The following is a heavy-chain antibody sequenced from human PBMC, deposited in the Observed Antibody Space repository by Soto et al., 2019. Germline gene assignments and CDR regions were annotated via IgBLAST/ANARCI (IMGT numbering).Heavy chain of an antibody. J-gene: IGHJ4*02. Sequence: QLQLQESGSGLVKPSQTLSLTCAVSGGSISSGGYSWSWIRQPPGKGLEWIGYIYHSGSTYYNPSLKSRVTISVDRSKNQFSLKLSSVTAADTAVYYGVRTYSDYVLDYWGQGTLVTVSS. V-gene: IGHV4-30-2*01. D-gene: IGHD5-12*01. CDR2: IYHSGST. CDR3: VRTYSDYVLDY. CDR1: GGSISSGGYS.